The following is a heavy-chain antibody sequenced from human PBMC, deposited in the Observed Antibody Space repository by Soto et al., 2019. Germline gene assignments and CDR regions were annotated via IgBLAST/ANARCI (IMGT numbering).Heavy chain of an antibody. Sequence: ASVKVSCKASGGTFSSYTISWVRQAPGQGLEWMGRIIPILGIANYAQKFQGRVTITADKSTSTAYMELSSLRSEDTAVYYCARVSYDILTGYKTRPDYWGQGTLVTVSS. D-gene: IGHD3-9*01. J-gene: IGHJ4*02. CDR2: IIPILGIA. V-gene: IGHV1-69*02. CDR1: GGTFSSYT. CDR3: ARVSYDILTGYKTRPDY.